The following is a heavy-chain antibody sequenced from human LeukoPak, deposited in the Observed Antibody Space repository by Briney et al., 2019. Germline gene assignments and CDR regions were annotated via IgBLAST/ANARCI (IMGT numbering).Heavy chain of an antibody. V-gene: IGHV4-59*12. CDR2: IYYSGST. D-gene: IGHD3-22*01. CDR3: AREWAYYDSSGYPLDY. Sequence: PSETLSLTCTVSGGSISSYYWSWIRQPPGKGLEWIGYIYYSGSTNYNPSLKSRVTISVDTSKNQFSLKLSSVTAADTAVYYCAREWAYYDSSGYPLDYWGQGTLVTVSS. J-gene: IGHJ4*02. CDR1: GGSISSYY.